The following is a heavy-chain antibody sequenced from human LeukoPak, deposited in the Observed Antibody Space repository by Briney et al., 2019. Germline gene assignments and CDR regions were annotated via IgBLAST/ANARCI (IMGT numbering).Heavy chain of an antibody. J-gene: IGHJ4*02. CDR3: ARQYWDDSKLDY. CDR2: IYHSGST. CDR1: GYSISSGYY. D-gene: IGHD3-22*01. V-gene: IGHV4-38-2*01. Sequence: KPSETLSLTCAVSGYSISSGYYWAWIRPPPGKGLEWIGNIYHSGSTYYNPSLKSRVTISVDTSKNHFSLKLSSVTTADTAVYYCARQYWDDSKLDYWGQGTLVTVSS.